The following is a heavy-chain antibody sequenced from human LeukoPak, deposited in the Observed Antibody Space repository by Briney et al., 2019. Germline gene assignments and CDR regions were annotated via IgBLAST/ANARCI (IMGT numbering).Heavy chain of an antibody. J-gene: IGHJ4*02. CDR3: ARVRGSYSSDY. D-gene: IGHD5-12*01. CDR2: ISKDGRTM. V-gene: IGHV3-11*01. CDR1: GFTFSDYY. Sequence: PGGSLRLSCAASGFTFSDYYMSWIRQAPGKGLEWVSFISKDGRTMSYADSAKGRFTISRDNAKNSLYLQMNSLTAGDTAVYFCARVRGSYSSDYWGQGTLVTVSS.